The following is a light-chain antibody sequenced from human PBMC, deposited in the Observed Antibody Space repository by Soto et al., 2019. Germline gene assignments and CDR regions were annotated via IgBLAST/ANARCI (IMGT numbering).Light chain of an antibody. V-gene: IGKV3-20*01. Sequence: EIVLTQSPGTLSLSPGERATLSCRASQSVSSNNLAWYQQRPGQAPRVVIYGASTRATGITERFSGSGSGTDFTLTISRLEPEDFAVYYCQQYGSSPFTFGPGTKVDIK. CDR1: QSVSSNN. CDR2: GAS. CDR3: QQYGSSPFT. J-gene: IGKJ3*01.